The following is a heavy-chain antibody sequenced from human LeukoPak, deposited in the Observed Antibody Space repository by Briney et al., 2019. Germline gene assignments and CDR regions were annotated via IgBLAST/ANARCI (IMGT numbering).Heavy chain of an antibody. CDR1: GGSFSGYY. CDR3: ARVGPSHRDYGGNSGIPPYFDY. V-gene: IGHV4-34*01. CDR2: INHSGST. D-gene: IGHD4-23*01. Sequence: PSETLSLTCAVYGGSFSGYYWSWIRQPPGKGLEWIGEINHSGSTNYNPSLKSRVTISVDTSKNQFSLKLSSVTAADTAVYYCARVGPSHRDYGGNSGIPPYFDYWGQGTLVTVSS. J-gene: IGHJ4*02.